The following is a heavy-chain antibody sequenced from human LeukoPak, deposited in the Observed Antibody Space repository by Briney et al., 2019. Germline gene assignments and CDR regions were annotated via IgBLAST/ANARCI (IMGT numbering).Heavy chain of an antibody. J-gene: IGHJ4*02. Sequence: PGRSLRLSCAASGFTFSSYAMHWVRQAPSKGLEWVAVISYDGSNKYYADSVKGRFTISRDNSKNTLYLQMNSLRAEDTAVYYCARDAYYSSGWYFYFDYWGQGTLVTVSS. CDR3: ARDAYYSSGWYFYFDY. V-gene: IGHV3-30-3*01. CDR1: GFTFSSYA. CDR2: ISYDGSNK. D-gene: IGHD6-19*01.